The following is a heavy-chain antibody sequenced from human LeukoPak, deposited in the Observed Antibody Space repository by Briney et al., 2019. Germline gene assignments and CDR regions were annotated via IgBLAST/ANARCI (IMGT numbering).Heavy chain of an antibody. V-gene: IGHV1-2*02. CDR3: ARLGSSRSWYGGAFDI. CDR1: GYTFTGYY. J-gene: IGHJ3*02. D-gene: IGHD6-13*01. CDR2: INPNSGGT. Sequence: ASVKVSCMASGYTFTGYYMHWVRQAPGQGLEWMGWINPNSGGTNYAQKFQGRVTMTRDTSISTAYMELSRLRSDDTAVYYCARLGSSRSWYGGAFDIWGQGTMVTVSS.